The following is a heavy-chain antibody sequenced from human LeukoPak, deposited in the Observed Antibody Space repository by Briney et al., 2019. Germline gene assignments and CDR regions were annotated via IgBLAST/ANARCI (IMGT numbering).Heavy chain of an antibody. Sequence: GGSLRLSCGAFGFTFSAYAMSWFRQAPGKGLEWLSAISESGASTYYADSVKARFTISREHPTNTVYLQMSSLRADDTAVYYCAKFSGIWHYFPMDVWGQGTTVTVCS. CDR2: ISESGAST. J-gene: IGHJ6*02. D-gene: IGHD3-10*01. V-gene: IGHV3-23*01. CDR1: GFTFSAYA. CDR3: AKFSGIWHYFPMDV.